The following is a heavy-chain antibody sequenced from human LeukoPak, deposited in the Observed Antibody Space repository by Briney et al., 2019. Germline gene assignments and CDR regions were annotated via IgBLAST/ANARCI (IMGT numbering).Heavy chain of an antibody. Sequence: PGGSLRLSCAAFGFNFRSYAMNWVRQVPGKGLEWVGRIRSNSDGGTIDYAAPVKGRFALSRDDSKNTLYLQMNSLQTEDTAVYYCATDFYDTTWGQGTLVTVSS. CDR1: GFNFRSYA. CDR2: IRSNSDGGTI. D-gene: IGHD3-22*01. J-gene: IGHJ5*02. CDR3: ATDFYDTT. V-gene: IGHV3-15*07.